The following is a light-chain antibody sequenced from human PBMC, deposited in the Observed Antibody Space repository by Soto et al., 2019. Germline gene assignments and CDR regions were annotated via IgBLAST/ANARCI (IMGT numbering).Light chain of an antibody. CDR1: SSDVGGYNY. Sequence: QSALTQPRSVSGSPGQSVTISCTGTSSDVGGYNYVSWYQQHPGKAPKLMIYDVSKRPSGVPDRFSGSKSGNTASLTISGLQAEDEAEYYCCSYAGSYTWVFGTGTKLTLL. CDR3: CSYAGSYTWV. J-gene: IGLJ1*01. CDR2: DVS. V-gene: IGLV2-11*01.